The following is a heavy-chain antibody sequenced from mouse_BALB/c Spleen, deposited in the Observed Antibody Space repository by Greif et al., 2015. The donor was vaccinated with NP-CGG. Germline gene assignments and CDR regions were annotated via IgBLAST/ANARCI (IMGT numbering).Heavy chain of an antibody. V-gene: IGHV5-12-1*01. D-gene: IGHD1-1*01. CDR1: GFASSSYD. CDR3: ARDGGYYFDY. Sequence: EVQLVESGGGLVKPGGSLKLSCAASGFASSSYDMSWVRQTPEKRLEWVAYISSGGGSTYYPDTVKGRFTISRDNAKNTLYLQMSSLKSEDTAMYYCARDGGYYFDYWGQGTTLTVSS. CDR2: ISSGGGST. J-gene: IGHJ2*01.